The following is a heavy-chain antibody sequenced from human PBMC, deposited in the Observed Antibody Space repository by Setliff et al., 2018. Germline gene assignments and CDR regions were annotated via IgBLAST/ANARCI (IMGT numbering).Heavy chain of an antibody. CDR2: INPNSGGT. V-gene: IGHV1-2*02. Sequence: ASVKVSCKASGYTFTGYYMHWVRQAPGQGPEWMGWINPNSGGTSYAQRFQGRVTMTRDPSIGTAYMELNSLRSDDTAVYYCARGGSIYDHVWGSYRFVDSWGQGTLVTVSS. J-gene: IGHJ4*02. CDR1: GYTFTGYY. D-gene: IGHD3-16*02. CDR3: ARGGSIYDHVWGSYRFVDS.